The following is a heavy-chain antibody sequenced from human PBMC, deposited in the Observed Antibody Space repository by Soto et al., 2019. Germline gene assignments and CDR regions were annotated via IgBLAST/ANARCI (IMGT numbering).Heavy chain of an antibody. J-gene: IGHJ4*02. CDR1: GGTFSSYT. CDR3: ANRGYSYGFVIY. CDR2: IIPMLGIA. D-gene: IGHD5-18*01. Sequence: QVQLVQSGAEVKKPGSSVKVSCKASGGTFSSYTFSWVRQAPGQGLEWMGRIIPMLGIANYAQKFQGRVTITADKSTSTAYMELSSLRSEDTDVYYCANRGYSYGFVIYWGQGTLVTVSS. V-gene: IGHV1-69*02.